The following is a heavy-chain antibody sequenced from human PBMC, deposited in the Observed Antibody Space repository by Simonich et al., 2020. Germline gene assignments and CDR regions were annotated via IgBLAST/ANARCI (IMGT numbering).Heavy chain of an antibody. V-gene: IGHV4-39*01. J-gene: IGHJ3*02. CDR1: GGSISSSSYY. CDR3: ARHAGFAFDI. D-gene: IGHD6-13*01. CDR2: IYYSGGT. Sequence: QLQLQESGPGLVKPSETLSLTCTVSGGSISSSSYYWGWIRQPPGKGLGWIGSIYYSGGTYYNPSLKSRVTISGDTSKNQFSLKLSSVTAADTAVYYCARHAGFAFDIWGQGTMVTVSS.